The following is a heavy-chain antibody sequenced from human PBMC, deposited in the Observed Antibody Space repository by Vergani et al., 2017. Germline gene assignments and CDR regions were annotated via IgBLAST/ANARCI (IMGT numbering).Heavy chain of an antibody. CDR3: ARADTYYYGSGSFYGLDY. V-gene: IGHV1-2*02. J-gene: IGHJ4*02. D-gene: IGHD3-10*01. CDR2: INPNSGGT. CDR1: GYTFTGYY. Sequence: QVQLVQSGAEVKKPGASVKVSCKASGYTFTGYYMHWVRQAPGQGLEWMGWINPNSGGTNYAQKFQGRVTMTRDTSISTAYMELSRLRSDDTAVYYCARADTYYYGSGSFYGLDYWDQGTLVTVSS.